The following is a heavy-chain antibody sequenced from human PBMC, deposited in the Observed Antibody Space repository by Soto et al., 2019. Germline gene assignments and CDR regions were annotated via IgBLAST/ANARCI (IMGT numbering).Heavy chain of an antibody. Sequence: PSETLSLTCTVSGGSISSSSYYWGWIRQPPGKGLELIGSIYYSGITYYNPSLKSRVTISVDTSKNQFSLRLSSVTAADTAVYYCERLVYYYDSSGYSDYWGQGTLVTVSS. J-gene: IGHJ4*02. CDR3: ERLVYYYDSSGYSDY. V-gene: IGHV4-39*01. CDR1: GGSISSSSYY. CDR2: IYYSGIT. D-gene: IGHD3-22*01.